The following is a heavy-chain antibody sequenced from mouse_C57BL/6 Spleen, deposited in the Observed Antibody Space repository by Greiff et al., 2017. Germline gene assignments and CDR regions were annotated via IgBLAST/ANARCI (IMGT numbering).Heavy chain of an antibody. CDR1: GFTFSDYY. CDR3: ARDPNNWDVSWYFDV. V-gene: IGHV5-16*01. D-gene: IGHD4-1*02. Sequence: DVQLQESEGGLVQPGSSMKLSCTASGFTFSDYYMAWVRQVPEKGLEWVANINYDGSSTYYLDSLKSRFIISRDNAKNILYLQMSSLKSEDTATYYCARDPNNWDVSWYFDVWGTGTTVTVSS. CDR2: INYDGSST. J-gene: IGHJ1*03.